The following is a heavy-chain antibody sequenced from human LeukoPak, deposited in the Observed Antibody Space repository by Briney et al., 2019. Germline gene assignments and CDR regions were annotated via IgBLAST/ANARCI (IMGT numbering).Heavy chain of an antibody. Sequence: GGSLRLSCAASGFTFSSYGMHWVRQAPGKGLEWVSAISGSGGSTYYADSVKGRFTISRDNSKNTLYLQMNSLRAEDTAVYYCAKVGYCSSTSCYNDAFDIWGQGTMVTVSS. D-gene: IGHD2-2*02. CDR3: AKVGYCSSTSCYNDAFDI. V-gene: IGHV3-23*01. J-gene: IGHJ3*02. CDR2: ISGSGGST. CDR1: GFTFSSYG.